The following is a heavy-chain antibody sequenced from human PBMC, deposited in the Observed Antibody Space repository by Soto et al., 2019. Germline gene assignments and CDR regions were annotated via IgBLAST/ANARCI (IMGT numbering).Heavy chain of an antibody. CDR1: GGLFSSYP. D-gene: IGHD3-22*01. CDR2: IIPVFQTA. CDR3: ARGGSGYTWFNEF. J-gene: IGHJ4*02. Sequence: QEQLVQSGAEVKKPGSSVKVSCKASGGLFSSYPISWVRQVPGQGLEWMGGIIPVFQTAYYTQRFQGRVTITADESTKTAYMELSRLRAEDTAIYYWARGGSGYTWFNEFWGQGTLVTVSS. V-gene: IGHV1-69*01.